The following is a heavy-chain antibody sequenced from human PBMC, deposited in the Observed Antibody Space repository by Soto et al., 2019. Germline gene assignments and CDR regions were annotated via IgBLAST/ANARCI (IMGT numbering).Heavy chain of an antibody. Sequence: GGSLRLSCAASGFTFSSYGMHWVRQAPGKGLEWVAVIWYDGSNKYYADSVKGRFTISRDNSKNTLYLRMNSLRAEDTAVYYCARDNLSPRQWLVPDYWGQGTLVTVSS. CDR1: GFTFSSYG. J-gene: IGHJ4*02. CDR3: ARDNLSPRQWLVPDY. CDR2: IWYDGSNK. D-gene: IGHD6-19*01. V-gene: IGHV3-33*01.